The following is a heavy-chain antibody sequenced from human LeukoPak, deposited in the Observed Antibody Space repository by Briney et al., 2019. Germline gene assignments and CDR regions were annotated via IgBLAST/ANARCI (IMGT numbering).Heavy chain of an antibody. J-gene: IGHJ4*02. CDR2: TYSGGST. D-gene: IGHD6-19*01. CDR3: ARRTHGSGSC. CDR1: GFTVSSDY. V-gene: IGHV3-66*04. Sequence: GGSLRLSCAASGFTVSSDYMSWVRQAPGKRLEWVSVTYSGGSTYYADPVKGRFSISRDNSKNALYLQMHSLRAEDTAVYYCARRTHGSGSCWGQGTLVTVSS.